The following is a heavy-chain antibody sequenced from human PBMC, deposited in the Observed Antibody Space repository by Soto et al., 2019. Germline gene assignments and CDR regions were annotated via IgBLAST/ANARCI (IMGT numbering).Heavy chain of an antibody. V-gene: IGHV1-69*13. Sequence: SVKVSCKASGGTFTKYSISWVRQAPGQGLEWMGAIIPIFISSNFAQKFQGKLTIFVDASAGTAYMELSSLGSNDTAIYYFSKDVGFQEDVFGCDFWGQGTLVTVSS. CDR3: SKDVGFQEDVFGCDF. J-gene: IGHJ4*02. D-gene: IGHD2-15*01. CDR1: GGTFTKYS. CDR2: IIPIFISS.